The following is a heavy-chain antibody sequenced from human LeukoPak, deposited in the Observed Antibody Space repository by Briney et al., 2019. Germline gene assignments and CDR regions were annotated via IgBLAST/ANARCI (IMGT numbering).Heavy chain of an antibody. D-gene: IGHD3-10*01. CDR3: ARHRDGYYYYGMDV. J-gene: IGHJ6*02. CDR1: GVSISSYY. Sequence: SETLSLTCTVSGVSISSYYWSWLRQPPGKGLEWIGYIYYSGSTNYNPSLKSRVTISVDTSKNQFSLKLSSVTAADTAVYYCARHRDGYYYYGMDVWGQGTTVTVSS. CDR2: IYYSGST. V-gene: IGHV4-59*08.